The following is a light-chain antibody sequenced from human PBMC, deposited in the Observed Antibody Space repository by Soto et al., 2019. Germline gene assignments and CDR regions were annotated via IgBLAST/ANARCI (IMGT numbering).Light chain of an antibody. CDR2: GVS. CDR3: SSYRTGGPFV. J-gene: IGLJ1*01. V-gene: IGLV2-14*01. Sequence: QSALTQPASVSGSLGQSIAISCTGTSSDVGGYNYASWYQQLPGKAPKLLISGVSNRPSGVSHRFSGSKSGDTASLTISGLQAEDEADYYCSSYRTGGPFVFGTGTKVTVL. CDR1: SSDVGGYNY.